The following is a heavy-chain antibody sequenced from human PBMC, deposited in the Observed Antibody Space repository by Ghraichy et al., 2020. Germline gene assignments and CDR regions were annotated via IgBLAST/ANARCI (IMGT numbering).Heavy chain of an antibody. Sequence: GGSLNISCAASGFSVSNNYMSWVRQTPGKGLEWVSVFYPGGSTYYTDSVKGRFTISTDSSKNTLYLQMTSLRAEDTAVYHCARGGRGGYNYYWGQGTLVTVSS. J-gene: IGHJ4*01. D-gene: IGHD5-24*01. V-gene: IGHV3-53*01. CDR3: ARGGRGGYNYY. CDR1: GFSVSNNY. CDR2: FYPGGST.